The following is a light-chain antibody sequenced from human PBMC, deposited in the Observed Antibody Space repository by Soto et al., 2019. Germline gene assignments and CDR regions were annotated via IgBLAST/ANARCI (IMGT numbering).Light chain of an antibody. J-gene: IGKJ4*01. CDR3: QQYYSTPLT. Sequence: DIVMTQSPDSLAVSLGERATINCKSSQSVLYSSNNKNYLAWYQQKPGQPPKLLIYWASTGESGVPDLFSGSGSGTDFTLTISSLQAEDVAVYYCQQYYSTPLTFGGGTKVDNK. CDR2: WAS. V-gene: IGKV4-1*01. CDR1: QSVLYSSNNKNY.